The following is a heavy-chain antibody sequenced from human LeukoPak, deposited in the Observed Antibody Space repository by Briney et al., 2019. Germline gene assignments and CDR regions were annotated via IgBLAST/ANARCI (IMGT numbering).Heavy chain of an antibody. CDR1: GFTFSSYG. Sequence: GGTLRLSCAASGFTFSSYGMNWVRQAPGKGLEWVSYIGSSGSTVYHADSVKGRFTISRDNAKNSLYMQMESLRDEDTAIYYCARDTLEYSNSPDALDIWGQGTMVTVSS. V-gene: IGHV3-48*02. CDR3: ARDTLEYSNSPDALDI. CDR2: IGSSGSTV. D-gene: IGHD4-23*01. J-gene: IGHJ3*02.